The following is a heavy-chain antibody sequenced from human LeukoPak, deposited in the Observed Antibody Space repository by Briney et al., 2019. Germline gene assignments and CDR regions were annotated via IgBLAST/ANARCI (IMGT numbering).Heavy chain of an antibody. V-gene: IGHV1-18*01. Sequence: ASVEVSCKASGYTFTSYGISWVRQAPGQGLEWMGWISAYNGNTNYAQKLQGRVTTTTDTSTSTAYMELRSLRSDDTAVYYCARGHYGDYGDYWFDPWGQGTLVTVSS. J-gene: IGHJ5*02. CDR3: ARGHYGDYGDYWFDP. D-gene: IGHD4-17*01. CDR1: GYTFTSYG. CDR2: ISAYNGNT.